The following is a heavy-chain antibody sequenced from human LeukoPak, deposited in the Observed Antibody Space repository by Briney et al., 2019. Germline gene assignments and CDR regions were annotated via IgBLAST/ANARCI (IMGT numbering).Heavy chain of an antibody. J-gene: IGHJ4*02. CDR2: IREDGSEK. Sequence: GGSLRLSCAASEFTFSSHWRSWVRQVAGKGLERVANIREDGSEKYYVDSVKGRFNISRDNAKNSLFLQMNSLRAEDTAVYYCARDSRYSRGVGDFDYWGQGTLVIVSS. V-gene: IGHV3-7*03. CDR3: ARDSRYSRGVGDFDY. D-gene: IGHD5-18*01. CDR1: EFTFSSHW.